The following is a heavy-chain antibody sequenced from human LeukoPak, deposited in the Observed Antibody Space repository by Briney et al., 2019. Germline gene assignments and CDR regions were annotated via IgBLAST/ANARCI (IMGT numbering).Heavy chain of an antibody. J-gene: IGHJ5*02. CDR1: GFTVSSKY. D-gene: IGHD5-18*01. CDR2: IYSGGST. V-gene: IGHV3-66*01. Sequence: GGSLRLSCAASGFTVSSKYMSWVRQAPGKGLEWVSVIYSGGSTYYADSVKGRFTISRDNSKNTLYLQMNSLRAEDTAVYYCARYRGYSYGPRRVLDPWGQGTLVTVSS. CDR3: ARYRGYSYGPRRVLDP.